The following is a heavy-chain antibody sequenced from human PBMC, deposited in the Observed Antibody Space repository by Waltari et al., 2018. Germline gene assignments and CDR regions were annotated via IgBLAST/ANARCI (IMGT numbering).Heavy chain of an antibody. D-gene: IGHD1-26*01. CDR3: TKDRVVATVARSYDY. CDR1: GFTVSSNY. V-gene: IGHV3-53*01. J-gene: IGHJ4*02. CDR2: IYSGGST. Sequence: EVQLVESGGGLIQPGGSLRLSCAASGFTVSSNYMSWVRQAPGKGLEWVSVIYSGGSTYYADSVKCRFTISRDNSKNTLYLQMNSLRPEDTAVYFCTKDRVVATVARSYDYWGQGTLVTVSS.